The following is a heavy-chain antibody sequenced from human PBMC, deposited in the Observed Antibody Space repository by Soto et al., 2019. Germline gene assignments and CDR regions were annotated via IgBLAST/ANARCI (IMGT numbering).Heavy chain of an antibody. CDR1: DSSIRSYY. CDR2: IYYSGNT. V-gene: IGHV4-59*08. CDR3: GGQDYGAKGYYFEN. D-gene: IGHD4-17*01. Sequence: SYTVSLTFIVSDSSIRSYYWSLIRKPPGKGLEWIGYIYYSGNTNYNPSLKSRVTISIDTSKTQFSLKMNSVTAADTAVYFCGGQDYGAKGYYFENWGQGALVTVSS. J-gene: IGHJ4*02.